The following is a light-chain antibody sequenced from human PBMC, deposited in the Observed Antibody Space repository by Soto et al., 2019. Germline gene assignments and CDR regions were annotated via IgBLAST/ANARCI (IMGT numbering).Light chain of an antibody. V-gene: IGLV2-14*01. CDR2: EVS. CDR1: SSDVGGYNY. CDR3: SSYTSRSTWV. J-gene: IGLJ3*02. Sequence: QSVLTQPASVSGSPGQSITISCTGTSSDVGGYNYVSWYQQYPGKAPKLIIYEVSNRPSGVSNRLSGSKSGNTASLTISGLQAEDEADYYCSSYTSRSTWVLGEGTKVTVL.